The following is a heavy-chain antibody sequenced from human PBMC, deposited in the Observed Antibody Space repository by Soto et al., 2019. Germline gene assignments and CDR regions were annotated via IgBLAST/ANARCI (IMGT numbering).Heavy chain of an antibody. CDR3: ARVINDISTRENYGMDV. J-gene: IGHJ6*02. V-gene: IGHV4-31*03. Sequence: QVQLQESGPGLVKPSQTLSLTCTVSGGSISSGGYYWSWIRQHPGKGLEWIGYIYYSGSTYYNPSLKSRVTISVDTSKNQFSLKLSSVTAADTAVYYCARVINDISTRENYGMDVWGQGTTVTVSS. CDR2: IYYSGST. CDR1: GGSISSGGYY. D-gene: IGHD3-9*01.